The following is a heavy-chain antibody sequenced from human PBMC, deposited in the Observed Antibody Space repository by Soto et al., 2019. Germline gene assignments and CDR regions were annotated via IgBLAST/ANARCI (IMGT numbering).Heavy chain of an antibody. D-gene: IGHD3-16*01. CDR3: ARPYDYVWGSYADDAFDI. V-gene: IGHV3-21*01. J-gene: IGHJ3*02. CDR2: ISSSSSYI. Sequence: PGGSLRLSCAASGFTFSSYSMNWVRQAPGKGLEWVSSISSSSSYIYYADSVKGRFTISRDNAKNSLYLQMNSLRAEDTAVYYCARPYDYVWGSYADDAFDIWGQGTMVTVSS. CDR1: GFTFSSYS.